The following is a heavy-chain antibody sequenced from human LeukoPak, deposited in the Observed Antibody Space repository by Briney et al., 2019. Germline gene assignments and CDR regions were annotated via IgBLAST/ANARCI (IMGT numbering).Heavy chain of an antibody. D-gene: IGHD3-10*01. Sequence: GGSLRLSCAASGFTFSSYSMNWVRQAPGKGLEWVSSISSSSSYIYYADSVKGRFTISRDNAKNSLYQQMHSLRAEDTAVYYCARSPLLWFGEPMYYFDYWGQGTLVTVSS. V-gene: IGHV3-21*01. CDR3: ARSPLLWFGEPMYYFDY. CDR2: ISSSSSYI. CDR1: GFTFSSYS. J-gene: IGHJ4*02.